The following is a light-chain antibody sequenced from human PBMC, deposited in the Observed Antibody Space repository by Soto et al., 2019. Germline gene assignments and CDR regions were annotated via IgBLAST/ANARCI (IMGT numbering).Light chain of an antibody. V-gene: IGLV2-8*01. CDR1: SSDVGGYNF. CDR3: SSYAGNRHFYV. Sequence: QSVLTQPPSASGSPGQSVAISCTGTSSDVGGYNFVSWYQQHPGKAPRLVIYEVTKRPSGIPDRFSGSKSGNTASLTVSGLQAEHEADYYCSSYAGNRHFYVFGTGTKVTVL. CDR2: EVT. J-gene: IGLJ1*01.